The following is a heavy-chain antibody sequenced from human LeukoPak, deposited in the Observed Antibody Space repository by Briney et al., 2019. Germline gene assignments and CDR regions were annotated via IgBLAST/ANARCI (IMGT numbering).Heavy chain of an antibody. J-gene: IGHJ4*02. Sequence: SETRSLTCAVSGGSISSSNWWSWVRQPPGKGLEWIGEIYHSGSTNYNPSLKSRVTISIDTSKNQFSLKLRSVTAADTAVYYCARSYGSRSYFDYWGKGTLSAASS. D-gene: IGHD3-10*01. CDR2: IYHSGST. CDR3: ARSYGSRSYFDY. V-gene: IGHV4-4*02. CDR1: GGSISSSNW.